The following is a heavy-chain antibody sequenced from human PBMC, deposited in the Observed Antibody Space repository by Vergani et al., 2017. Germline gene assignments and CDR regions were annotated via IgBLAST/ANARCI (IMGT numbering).Heavy chain of an antibody. CDR1: GYTFTGYY. Sequence: QVQLVQSGAEVKKPGASVKVSCKASGYTFTGYYMHWVRQAPGQGLEWMGWINPNSGGTNYAQKFQGWVTRTRDTSISTADMELSRLRSDDTAVYYCARDGYSNYGYYFYDYMDVWGKEPTVTVS. D-gene: IGHD4-11*01. CDR3: ARDGYSNYGYYFYDYMDV. J-gene: IGHJ6*03. CDR2: INPNSGGT. V-gene: IGHV1-2*04.